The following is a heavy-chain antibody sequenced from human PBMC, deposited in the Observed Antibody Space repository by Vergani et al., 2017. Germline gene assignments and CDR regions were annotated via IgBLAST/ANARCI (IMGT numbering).Heavy chain of an antibody. CDR2: ISGSGGST. J-gene: IGHJ3*02. V-gene: IGHV3-23*01. CDR3: AKATRVVVTRGAFDI. Sequence: EVQLLESGGGLVQPGGSLRLSGQASGFTFSSKARGGVGQAPGKGLEWVSAISGSGGSTYYADSVKGRFTISRDNSKNTLYLQMNSLRAEDTAVYYCAKATRVVVTRGAFDIWGQGTMVTVSS. CDR1: GFTFSSKA. D-gene: IGHD2-21*02.